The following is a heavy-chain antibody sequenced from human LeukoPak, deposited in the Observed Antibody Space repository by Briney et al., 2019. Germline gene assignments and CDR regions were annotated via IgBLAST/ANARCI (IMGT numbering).Heavy chain of an antibody. D-gene: IGHD6-13*01. CDR3: ARFRTSGIAAEYYFDY. V-gene: IGHV4-59*01. J-gene: IGHJ4*02. Sequence: SETLSLTCTVSGGSISSYYWSWIRQPPGKGLEWIGYIYHSGSTNYNPSLKSRVTISVDTSKNQFSLKLSSVTAADTAVYYCARFRTSGIAAEYYFDYWGQGTLVTVSS. CDR1: GGSISSYY. CDR2: IYHSGST.